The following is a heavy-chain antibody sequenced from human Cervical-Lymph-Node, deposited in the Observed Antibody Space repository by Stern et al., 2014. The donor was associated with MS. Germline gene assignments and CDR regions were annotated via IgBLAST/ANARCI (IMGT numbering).Heavy chain of an antibody. CDR1: GYSFTTSA. CDR2: ITTNTGEP. D-gene: IGHD1-26*01. CDR3: ATQGASGFGVSPTGY. Sequence: QVQLVPSGSELKKPGASVKVSCKTSGYSFTTSALHWVRQAPGQGLEWMGWITTNTGEPLSAQAFAGRFVFSLATSVRTAYLQINNLKAEDSAIYYCATQGASGFGVSPTGYWGQGTLVTVSS. J-gene: IGHJ4*02. V-gene: IGHV7-4-1*02.